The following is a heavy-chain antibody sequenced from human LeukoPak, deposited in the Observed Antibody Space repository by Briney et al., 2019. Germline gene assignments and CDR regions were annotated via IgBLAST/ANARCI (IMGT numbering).Heavy chain of an antibody. CDR1: GGSISSYY. CDR3: ARHGSGGSYGY. CDR2: IHYSGST. V-gene: IGHV4-59*08. J-gene: IGHJ4*02. D-gene: IGHD1-26*01. Sequence: PSETLSLTCTVSGGSISSYYWSWIRQPPGKGLEWIGYIHYSGSTNYNPSLKSRVTISVDTSKNQFSLKLSSVTAADTAVYYCARHGSGGSYGYWGQGTLVTVSS.